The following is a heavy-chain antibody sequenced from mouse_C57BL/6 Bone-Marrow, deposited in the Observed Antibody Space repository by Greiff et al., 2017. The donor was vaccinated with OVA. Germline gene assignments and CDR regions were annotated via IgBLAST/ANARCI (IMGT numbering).Heavy chain of an antibody. V-gene: IGHV1-81*01. CDR2: IYPRSGHT. J-gene: IGHJ4*01. D-gene: IGHD1-1*01. Sequence: QVQLKESGAELARPGASVKLSCKASGYTFTSYGISWVKQRTGQGLEWIGEIYPRSGHTYYNEKFKGKATLTADKSSSTAYRELRSLTSEDSAVYCWARRKGYGSSYGYAIDYWGQGTSVTVSS. CDR3: ARRKGYGSSYGYAIDY. CDR1: GYTFTSYG.